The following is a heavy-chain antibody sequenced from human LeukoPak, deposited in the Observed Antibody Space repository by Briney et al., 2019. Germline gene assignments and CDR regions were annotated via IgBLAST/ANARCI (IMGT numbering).Heavy chain of an antibody. CDR1: GFTFSSYE. D-gene: IGHD6-19*01. Sequence: GGSLRLSCAASGFTFSSYEMNWVSQAPGKGLEWVSYISTTGSSIYYADSVKGRFTISRDNSKNTLYLQMNSLRAEDTAVYYCAKDDGGQWLTSYYYYYYMDVWGKGTTVTISS. V-gene: IGHV3-48*03. J-gene: IGHJ6*03. CDR2: ISTTGSSI. CDR3: AKDDGGQWLTSYYYYYYMDV.